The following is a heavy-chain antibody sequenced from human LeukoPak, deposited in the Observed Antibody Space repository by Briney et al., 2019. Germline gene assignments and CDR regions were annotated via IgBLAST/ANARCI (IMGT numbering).Heavy chain of an antibody. J-gene: IGHJ3*02. CDR3: ARAHPSSGAFDI. Sequence: SETLSLTCAVYGGSFSGYYWSWIRQPPGKGLEWIGEINHSGSTNYNPSLKSRVTISVDTSKNQFSLKLSSVTAADTAVYYCARAHPSSGAFDIWGQGTMVTVSS. CDR2: INHSGST. CDR1: GGSFSGYY. V-gene: IGHV4-34*01.